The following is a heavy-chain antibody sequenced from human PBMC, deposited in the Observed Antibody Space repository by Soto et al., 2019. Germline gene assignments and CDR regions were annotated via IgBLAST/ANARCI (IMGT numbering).Heavy chain of an antibody. Sequence: QVHLVESGGGVVQPGRSLRLSCAASGFTFSDHTMHWVRQAPGKGLEWMAVISEDGSNEKYADSVKGRITISRDNSKNTLYLQLNNLRDEDTAVYYALGGASGHWGQGTLVTVSS. D-gene: IGHD3-16*01. CDR2: ISEDGSNE. J-gene: IGHJ4*02. V-gene: IGHV3-30-3*01. CDR1: GFTFSDHT. CDR3: LGGASGH.